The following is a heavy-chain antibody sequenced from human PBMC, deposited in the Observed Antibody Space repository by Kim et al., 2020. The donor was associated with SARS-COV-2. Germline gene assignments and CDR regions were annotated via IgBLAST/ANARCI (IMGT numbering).Heavy chain of an antibody. D-gene: IGHD3-16*01. V-gene: IGHV3-13*05. J-gene: IGHJ3*02. Sequence: GGSLRLSCVGSGFTFSAFDMHWVRQATGKGLEWVSGIGTAGDPYYPDSVKGRFTTSRENAKRSLYLQMDSLRAGDTAVYYCARVGIGDAFDIWGQGTMVTVSS. CDR1: GFTFSAFD. CDR3: ARVGIGDAFDI. CDR2: IGTAGDP.